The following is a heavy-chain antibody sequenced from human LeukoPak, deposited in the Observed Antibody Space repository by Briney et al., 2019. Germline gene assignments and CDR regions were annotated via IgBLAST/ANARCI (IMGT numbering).Heavy chain of an antibody. CDR2: INHSGST. Sequence: SETLSLTCAVYGGSFSGYYWSWIRRPPGKGLEWIGEINHSGSTNYNPSLKSRVTISVDTSKNQFSLKLSSVTAADTAVYYCARRRFTMVRGAHFDYWGQGTLVTVSS. V-gene: IGHV4-34*01. J-gene: IGHJ4*02. CDR3: ARRRFTMVRGAHFDY. CDR1: GGSFSGYY. D-gene: IGHD3-10*01.